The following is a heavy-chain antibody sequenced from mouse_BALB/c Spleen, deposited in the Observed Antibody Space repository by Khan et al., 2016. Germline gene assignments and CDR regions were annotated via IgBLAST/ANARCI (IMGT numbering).Heavy chain of an antibody. V-gene: IGHV9-1*02. J-gene: IGHJ2*01. CDR2: INTNTGET. CDR3: ATGITTVIATGRHY. CDR1: GYTFTNFG. D-gene: IGHD1-1*01. Sequence: QIQLVQSGPELKKPGETVKISCKASGYTFTNFGINWVRQAPGKGLEWMDWINTNTGETTYADDFKGRSAFSLETSASTAYLQIINLKNEDMAKYFGATGITTVIATGRHYWGQGTTLTVSS.